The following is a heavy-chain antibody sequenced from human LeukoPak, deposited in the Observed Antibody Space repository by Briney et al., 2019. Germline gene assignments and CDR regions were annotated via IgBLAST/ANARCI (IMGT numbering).Heavy chain of an antibody. CDR2: IWYDGGNE. D-gene: IGHD4-23*01. Sequence: GGSLRLSCGASGFIFSTYSMTWVRQAPGKGLEWVAVIWYDGGNEFYADSVKGRFTISRDNSKNTLYLQMNSLRAEDTAVYYCAATTVVWGQGTLVTVSS. CDR1: GFIFSTYS. CDR3: AATTVV. V-gene: IGHV3-33*08. J-gene: IGHJ4*02.